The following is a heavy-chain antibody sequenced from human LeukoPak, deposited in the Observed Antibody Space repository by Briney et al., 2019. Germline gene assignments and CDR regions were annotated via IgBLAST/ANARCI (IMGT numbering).Heavy chain of an antibody. J-gene: IGHJ4*02. CDR3: AREVDRVFDY. CDR1: GFTFSSYS. D-gene: IGHD2-2*01. Sequence: GGSLRLSCAASGFTFSSYSMHWLRQAPGKGLAYVSAISSNGDNTYYAGSVKGRFTISRDNSKNTLYLQMGSLRVEDMGVYYCAREVDRVFDYWGKGNLVTVSS. CDR2: ISSNGDNT. V-gene: IGHV3-64*02.